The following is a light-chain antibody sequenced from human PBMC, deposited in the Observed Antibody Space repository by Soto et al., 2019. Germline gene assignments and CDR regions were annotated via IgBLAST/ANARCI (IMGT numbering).Light chain of an antibody. CDR3: QQYNSYSLFWT. Sequence: DIQMTQSPSTLSASVGDRVTITCRASQSISSWLAWYQQKPGKAPKLLIYDASSLESGVPSRFSGSGSGTEFTLTISSLQPDDFATYYCQQYNSYSLFWTFGQGTKVEIK. CDR1: QSISSW. J-gene: IGKJ1*01. CDR2: DAS. V-gene: IGKV1-5*01.